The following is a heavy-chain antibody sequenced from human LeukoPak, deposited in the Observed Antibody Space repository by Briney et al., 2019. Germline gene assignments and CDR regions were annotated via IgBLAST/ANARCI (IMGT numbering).Heavy chain of an antibody. D-gene: IGHD3-10*01. J-gene: IGHJ4*02. CDR1: GFTVTTNY. CDR2: ISGSGGST. Sequence: GGSQRLSCAASGFTVTTNYMTWVRQAPGKGLEWVSAISGSGGSTYYADSVKGRFTISRDNSKNTLYLQMNSLRAEDTAVYYCAKKYYYGSGGYMLFDYWGQGTLVTVSS. CDR3: AKKYYYGSGGYMLFDY. V-gene: IGHV3-23*01.